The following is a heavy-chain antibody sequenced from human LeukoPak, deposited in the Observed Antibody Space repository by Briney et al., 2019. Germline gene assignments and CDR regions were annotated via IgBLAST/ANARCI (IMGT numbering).Heavy chain of an antibody. J-gene: IGHJ4*02. CDR1: GFTVSSNY. V-gene: IGHV3-53*01. CDR3: ARLYCSSTSCYPYYFDY. Sequence: GGSLRLSCAASGFTVSSNYMSWVRQAPGKGLKWVSVIYSGGSTYYADSVKGRFTISRDNSKNTLYLQMNSLRAEDTAVYYCARLYCSSTSCYPYYFDYWGQGALVTVSS. D-gene: IGHD2-2*01. CDR2: IYSGGST.